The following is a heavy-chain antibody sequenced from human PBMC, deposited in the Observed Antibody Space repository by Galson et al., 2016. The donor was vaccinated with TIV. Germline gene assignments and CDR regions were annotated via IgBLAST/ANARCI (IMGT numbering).Heavy chain of an antibody. J-gene: IGHJ6*02. CDR2: ISAFDGNT. V-gene: IGHV1-18*04. CDR3: ARDRGSMTMILAIDYYYGMDV. Sequence: SVKVSCKASGCTFSSYGVSWVRQAPGQGLEWMGWISAFDGNTHYTQTLQGRVSMTTDTSTSTAYMELRSLRSDNTAIYYCARDRGSMTMILAIDYYYGMDVWGQGTTVTVSS. CDR1: GCTFSSYG. D-gene: IGHD3-22*01.